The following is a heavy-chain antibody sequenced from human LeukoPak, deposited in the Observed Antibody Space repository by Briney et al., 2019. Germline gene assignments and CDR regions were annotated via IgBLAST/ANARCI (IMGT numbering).Heavy chain of an antibody. V-gene: IGHV3-11*06. Sequence: GGSLRLSCAASGFTFNDYYMTWIRQAPGKGLEWVSYITSTSSYTNYADSVKGRFTISRDNAENSLYLQMNSLRAEDTAVYYCAREGYCSGGSCYQGHFEYWGQGTLVTVSS. CDR3: AREGYCSGGSCYQGHFEY. CDR2: ITSTSSYT. J-gene: IGHJ4*02. D-gene: IGHD2-15*01. CDR1: GFTFNDYY.